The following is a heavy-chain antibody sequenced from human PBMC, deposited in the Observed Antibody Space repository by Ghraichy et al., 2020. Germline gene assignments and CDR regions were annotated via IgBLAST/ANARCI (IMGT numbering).Heavy chain of an antibody. CDR1: GFTVNSNF. Sequence: GGSLRLSCAASGFTVNSNFMNWVRQAPGKRLEWVSVIYTSSSTYYADSVKGRFTISRDISKNTLYLQMNSLRAEDTAVYSCATGVRTMGTFHHWGQGTLVTVSS. V-gene: IGHV3-53*01. CDR2: IYTSSST. D-gene: IGHD4/OR15-4a*01. J-gene: IGHJ4*02. CDR3: ATGVRTMGTFHH.